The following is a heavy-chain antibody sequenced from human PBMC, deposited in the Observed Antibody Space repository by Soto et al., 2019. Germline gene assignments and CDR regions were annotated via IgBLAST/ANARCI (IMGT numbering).Heavy chain of an antibody. V-gene: IGHV4-39*01. CDR1: GGSMNSDSSY. J-gene: IGHJ4*02. CDR3: ARLGGYVSVGYYYLWDS. D-gene: IGHD3-22*01. Sequence: SETLSLTCAVSGGSMNSDSSYWGWIRQPPGKGLEWIGVINHSGSTYHNLSLKGRVTMSVDASRNQFSLKLTSMTAADTAVYYCARLGGYVSVGYYYLWDSWGQGTLVTVSS. CDR2: INHSGST.